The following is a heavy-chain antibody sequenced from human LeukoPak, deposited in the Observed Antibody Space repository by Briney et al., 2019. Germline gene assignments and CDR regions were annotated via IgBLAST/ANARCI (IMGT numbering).Heavy chain of an antibody. CDR2: ISASGAGT. D-gene: IGHD1-14*01. V-gene: IGHV3-23*01. Sequence: GGSLRLSCAASGFTFNTYAMSWVRQAPGKGLEWVSSISASGAGTYYADSVKGRFTISRDNSENTVYLQMNSLRAEDTAIYCCAKDWSGSDYFDYWGQGTLVTVSS. CDR1: GFTFNTYA. CDR3: AKDWSGSDYFDY. J-gene: IGHJ4*02.